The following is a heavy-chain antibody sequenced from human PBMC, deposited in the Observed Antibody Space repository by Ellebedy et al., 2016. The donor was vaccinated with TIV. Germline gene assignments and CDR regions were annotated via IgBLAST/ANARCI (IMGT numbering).Heavy chain of an antibody. Sequence: PGGSLRLSCAVSGFTFSTSWMSWVRQAPGQGLEWVANMNGDGNERYYVDSVEGRFTISRDNTRNSLYLQMNSLRADDTAVYYCTKDGSGTMNFWGQGTLVIVSS. CDR1: GFTFSTSW. CDR2: MNGDGNER. V-gene: IGHV3-7*01. CDR3: TKDGSGTMNF. D-gene: IGHD1-1*01. J-gene: IGHJ4*02.